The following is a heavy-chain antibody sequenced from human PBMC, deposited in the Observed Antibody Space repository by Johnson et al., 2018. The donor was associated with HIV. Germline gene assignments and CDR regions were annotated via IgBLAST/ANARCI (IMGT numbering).Heavy chain of an antibody. J-gene: IGHJ3*02. Sequence: VQLVESGGAVVRPGGSLRLSCAASGFTFDDYGMSWVRQAPGKGLEWVSGIDWNGGRQAYVDSVKGLFTISRDNAKNSLYMEMNSLRAEDTALYYCALEGFGAFDIWGQGTMVTVSS. CDR1: GFTFDDYG. CDR3: ALEGFGAFDI. V-gene: IGHV3-20*04. D-gene: IGHD3-16*01. CDR2: IDWNGGRQ.